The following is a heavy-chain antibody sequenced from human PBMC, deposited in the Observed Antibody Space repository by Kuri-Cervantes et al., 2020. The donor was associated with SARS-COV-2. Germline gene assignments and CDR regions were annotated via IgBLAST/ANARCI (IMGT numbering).Heavy chain of an antibody. Sequence: ASVKVSCKASGYAFTTYGITWVRQAPGQGLEWMGWISGYNDNTKYAQKLQGRVIMTTDTSTNTAYMELRSLRSDDTAVYYCARDPNVNAHATEGYWFEPWGQGTLVTVYS. D-gene: IGHD2-2*01. CDR3: ARDPNVNAHATEGYWFEP. CDR1: GYAFTTYG. V-gene: IGHV1-18*01. J-gene: IGHJ5*02. CDR2: ISGYNDNT.